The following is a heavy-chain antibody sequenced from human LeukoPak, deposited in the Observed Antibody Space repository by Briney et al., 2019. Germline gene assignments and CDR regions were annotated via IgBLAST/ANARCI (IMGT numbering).Heavy chain of an antibody. CDR1: GGSISSYY. CDR3: ARGSDFGDY. Sequence: SEALSLTCTVSGGSISSYYWSWIRQPPGKGLEWIGYMSYSGSTNYNPSLKSRVTMSINTSKNQFSLRLSSVTAADTAVYYCARGSDFGDYWGQGTLVTVSS. J-gene: IGHJ4*02. D-gene: IGHD4-17*01. CDR2: MSYSGST. V-gene: IGHV4-59*01.